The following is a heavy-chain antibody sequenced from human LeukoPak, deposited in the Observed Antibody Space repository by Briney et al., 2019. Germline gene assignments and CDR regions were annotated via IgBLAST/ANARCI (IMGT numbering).Heavy chain of an antibody. CDR3: ATGYSGSRLPLDY. D-gene: IGHD1-26*01. CDR2: FDPKDGET. J-gene: IGHJ4*02. Sequence: ASVKVSCKVSGYTLTELSMHWVRQAPGKGLEWMGGFDPKDGETIYAQKFQGRVTMTEDTSTDTAYMELSSLRSEDTAVYYCATGYSGSRLPLDYWGQGTLVTVSS. V-gene: IGHV1-24*01. CDR1: GYTLTELS.